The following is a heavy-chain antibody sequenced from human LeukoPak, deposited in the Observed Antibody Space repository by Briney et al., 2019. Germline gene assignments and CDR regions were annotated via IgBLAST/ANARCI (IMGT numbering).Heavy chain of an antibody. D-gene: IGHD6-13*01. CDR3: ARNPGPGTLDN. CDR1: GFTFNDYY. V-gene: IGHV3-11*06. J-gene: IGHJ4*02. Sequence: GASLRLSCAASGFTFNDYYMSWIRQAPGKGLEWVSFISSSGGHTNYADSVKGRFTISRDNAKNSLYLQMCSLRAEDTAVYYCARNPGPGTLDNWGQGTLVTVSS. CDR2: ISSSGGHT.